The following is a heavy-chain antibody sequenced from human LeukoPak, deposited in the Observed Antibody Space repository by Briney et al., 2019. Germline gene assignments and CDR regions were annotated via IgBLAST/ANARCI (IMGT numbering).Heavy chain of an antibody. CDR2: IYWDDDK. Sequence: SGPTLVNPTQTLTLTCTFSGFSLSTSGVGVGWIRQPPGKALEWLALIYWDDDKRYSPSLKSRLTITKDTSKNQVVLTMTNMDPVDTATYYCAHSPGSYGVSFYYYFDYWGQGTLVTVSS. V-gene: IGHV2-5*02. CDR1: GFSLSTSGVG. CDR3: AHSPGSYGVSFYYYFDY. J-gene: IGHJ4*02. D-gene: IGHD1-26*01.